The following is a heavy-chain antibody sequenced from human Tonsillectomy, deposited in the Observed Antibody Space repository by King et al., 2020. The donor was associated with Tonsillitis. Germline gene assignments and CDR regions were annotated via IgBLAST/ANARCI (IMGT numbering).Heavy chain of an antibody. CDR2: ISYVGSNK. CDR1: GFTFSSYA. CDR3: ARENLKHITIFGRDYYYYCVDV. J-gene: IGHJ6*03. D-gene: IGHD3-3*01. Sequence: QVQLVESGGGVVQPGRSLRLSCGASGFTFSSYAMHWVRQAPGTGLERVAVISYVGSNKYYADCVKGRFTGSRDNSKKTLYLQMNSLGAEATAVYYCARENLKHITIFGRDYYYYCVDVWGKGTTVTVSS. V-gene: IGHV3-30-3*01.